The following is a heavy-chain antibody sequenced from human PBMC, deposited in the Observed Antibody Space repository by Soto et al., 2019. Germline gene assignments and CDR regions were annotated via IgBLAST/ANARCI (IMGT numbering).Heavy chain of an antibody. Sequence: PSETLSLTCTVSGGSISSGTFYWGWIRQPPGKGLESIANIYYDGSTYYNPSLKSRVTISLDTSKNQFSLKLSSVTAEDRAVFYGEQPHIVLRILMPHFDYWGQGTRVTVSS. CDR1: GGSISSGTFY. CDR3: EQPHIVLRILMPHFDY. CDR2: IYYDGST. V-gene: IGHV4-39*01. D-gene: IGHD2-8*01. J-gene: IGHJ4*02.